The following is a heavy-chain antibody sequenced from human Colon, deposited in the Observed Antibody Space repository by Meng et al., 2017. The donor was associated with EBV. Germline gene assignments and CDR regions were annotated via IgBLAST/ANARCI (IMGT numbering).Heavy chain of an antibody. CDR3: ARVSRYGDYADY. CDR2: VYPGDSAT. J-gene: IGHJ4*02. Sequence: GAEGKKPGESLKISCKGSGYNFTIYWIGWVRQMPGKGLDWMGIVYPGDSATRYSPSFQGQVTFSADKSISTAYLQWSSLKASDTAMYYCARVSRYGDYADYWGQGTLVTVSS. CDR1: GYNFTIYW. D-gene: IGHD4-17*01. V-gene: IGHV5-51*03.